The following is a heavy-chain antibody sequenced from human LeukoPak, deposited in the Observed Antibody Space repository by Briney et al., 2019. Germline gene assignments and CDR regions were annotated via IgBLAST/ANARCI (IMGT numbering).Heavy chain of an antibody. CDR1: GGSFSGYS. Sequence: SETLSLTCAVYGGSFSGYSWNWIRQPPVKGLEWIGEINHSGGTNYNPSLKSRVTISVDTSKKQFSLKLSSVTAADTAVYYCARDKTQEWFGELSVYYYGMDVWGQGTTVTVSS. J-gene: IGHJ6*02. CDR3: ARDKTQEWFGELSVYYYGMDV. D-gene: IGHD3-10*01. CDR2: INHSGGT. V-gene: IGHV4-34*01.